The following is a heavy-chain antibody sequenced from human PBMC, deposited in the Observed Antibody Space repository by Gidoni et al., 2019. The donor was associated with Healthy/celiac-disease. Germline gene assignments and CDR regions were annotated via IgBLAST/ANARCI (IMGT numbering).Heavy chain of an antibody. V-gene: IGHV1-69*01. Sequence: QVQLVQSGAEVKKPGSSVKVSCKASGGTFSSYAIRWVRQAPGQGLEWMGGIIPIFGTANYAQKFQGRVTITADESTSTAYMELSSLRSEDTAVYYCARGISIAAGSPPWGYYYYGMDVWGQGTTVTVSS. J-gene: IGHJ6*02. D-gene: IGHD6-13*01. CDR3: ARGISIAAGSPPWGYYYYGMDV. CDR1: GGTFSSYA. CDR2: IIPIFGTA.